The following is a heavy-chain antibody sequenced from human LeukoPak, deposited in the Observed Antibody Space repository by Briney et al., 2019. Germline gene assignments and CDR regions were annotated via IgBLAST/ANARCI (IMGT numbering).Heavy chain of an antibody. D-gene: IGHD3-10*01. CDR1: GYPFTSFW. V-gene: IGHV5-51*01. CDR2: IYAGDSDT. Sequence: EESLKISCKGSGYPFTSFWIAWVRQMPGKGLEWMGIIYAGDSDTRYSPSFQGQVTISVDKSNSTAYLHWSSLTTSDTAMYFCARRDPFMGDALDFWGRGTMVTVAS. CDR3: ARRDPFMGDALDF. J-gene: IGHJ3*01.